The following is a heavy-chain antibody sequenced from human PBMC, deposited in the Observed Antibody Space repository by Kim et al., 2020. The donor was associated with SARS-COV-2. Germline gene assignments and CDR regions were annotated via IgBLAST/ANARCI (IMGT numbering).Heavy chain of an antibody. J-gene: IGHJ4*02. CDR3: ARTRITMIVVVTHFDY. V-gene: IGHV4-31*02. Sequence: SLKSRVTIAVDPSNNQFSLKLSSVTAADTAVYYCARTRITMIVVVTHFDYWGQGTLVTVSS. D-gene: IGHD3-22*01.